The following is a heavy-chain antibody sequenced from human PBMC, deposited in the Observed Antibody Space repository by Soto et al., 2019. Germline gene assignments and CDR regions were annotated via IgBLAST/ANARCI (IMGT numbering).Heavy chain of an antibody. Sequence: SETLSLTCSVAGAFVSSSDYHWTWIRQSPGKGLEWIGYISYSGNTNYDPSLESRVTISLDTSNNQFSMSLRSVTAADTATYYCARQLDSTVFDYWGRGTLVTVSS. J-gene: IGHJ4*02. D-gene: IGHD4-17*01. CDR3: ARQLDSTVFDY. CDR1: GAFVSSSDYH. V-gene: IGHV4-61*08. CDR2: ISYSGNT.